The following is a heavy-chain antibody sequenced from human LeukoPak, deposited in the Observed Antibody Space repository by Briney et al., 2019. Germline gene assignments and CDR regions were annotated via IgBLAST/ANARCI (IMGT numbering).Heavy chain of an antibody. CDR1: GFTFSDHT. V-gene: IGHV3-11*04. CDR2: ISSTGSTI. J-gene: IGHJ5*02. D-gene: IGHD5-12*01. CDR3: ARINSGYDPDWFDP. Sequence: GGSLRLSCAASGFTFSDHTMSWIRQAPGKGLEWVSYISSTGSTIYYADSVKGRFTSSRDNAKNSLYLQMNSLRAEDTAVYYCARINSGYDPDWFDPWGQGTLVTVSS.